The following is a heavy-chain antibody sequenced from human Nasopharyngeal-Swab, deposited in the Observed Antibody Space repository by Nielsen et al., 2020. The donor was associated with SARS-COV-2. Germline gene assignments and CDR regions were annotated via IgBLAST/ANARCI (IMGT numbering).Heavy chain of an antibody. V-gene: IGHV3-21*01. CDR2: ISSSSSYI. D-gene: IGHD2-21*02. CDR1: GFTFSSYS. Sequence: GSLRLSCAASGFTFSSYSMNWVRQAPGKGLEWVSSISSSSSYIYHADSVKGRFTISRDNAKNSLYLQMNSLRAEDTAVYYCARDVGVTTAYYFDYWGQGTLVTVSS. J-gene: IGHJ4*02. CDR3: ARDVGVTTAYYFDY.